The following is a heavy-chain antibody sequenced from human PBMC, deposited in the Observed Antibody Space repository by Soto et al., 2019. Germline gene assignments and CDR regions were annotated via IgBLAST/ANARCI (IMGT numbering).Heavy chain of an antibody. CDR3: ARVHRFASSGYYNDY. V-gene: IGHV4-30-4*01. CDR1: GGSSSSGDYY. J-gene: IGHJ4*02. Sequence: SVILCLTCTVSGGSSSSGDYYWSWIRQHPGKGLEWIGYIYYSGSTYYNPSLKSRVTISVDTSKNQFSLKLSSVTAADTAVYYCARVHRFASSGYYNDYWGQGTLVTVSS. D-gene: IGHD3-22*01. CDR2: IYYSGST.